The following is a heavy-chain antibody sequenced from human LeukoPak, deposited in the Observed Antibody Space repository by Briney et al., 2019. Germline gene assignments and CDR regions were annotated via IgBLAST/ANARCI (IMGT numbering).Heavy chain of an antibody. CDR1: GFTFSDYQ. V-gene: IGHV3-11*01. J-gene: IGHJ6*02. CDR2: ISSSSTIT. Sequence: GGSLRLSRAASGFTFSDYQMSWVRQAPGKGLECVSYISSSSTITYYTDSVRGRFTISRDNAKQSLSLQMDNLRVEDTAVYYCARVSYDASGVIGLMYVWGQGTAVTASS. CDR3: ARVSYDASGVIGLMYV. D-gene: IGHD3-22*01.